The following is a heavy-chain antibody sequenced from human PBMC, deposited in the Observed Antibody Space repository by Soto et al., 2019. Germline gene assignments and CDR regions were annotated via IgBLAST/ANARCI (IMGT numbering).Heavy chain of an antibody. CDR1: GGSISSYY. Sequence: SETLSLTCTVSGGSISSYYWSWIRQPPGKGLEWIGYIYYSGSTNYNPSLKSRVTISVDTSKNQFSLKLSSVTAADTAVYYCARDKGSDYYGMDVWGQGTTVTVSS. D-gene: IGHD1-26*01. J-gene: IGHJ6*02. V-gene: IGHV4-59*01. CDR2: IYYSGST. CDR3: ARDKGSDYYGMDV.